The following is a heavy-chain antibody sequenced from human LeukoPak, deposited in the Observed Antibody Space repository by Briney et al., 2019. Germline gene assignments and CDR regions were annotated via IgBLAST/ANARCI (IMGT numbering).Heavy chain of an antibody. V-gene: IGHV1-2*02. Sequence: ASVKVSCKASAYSITAYYMYWVRQAPGQGLEWIGWINPKSGGTNYAQKFQGRVTMTRDTSINTAYMELSRLTSDDTAMCYCARGPSSDSRGLDYFDYWGQGTLVTVSS. CDR2: INPKSGGT. CDR3: ARGPSSDSRGLDYFDY. CDR1: AYSITAYY. D-gene: IGHD3-22*01. J-gene: IGHJ4*02.